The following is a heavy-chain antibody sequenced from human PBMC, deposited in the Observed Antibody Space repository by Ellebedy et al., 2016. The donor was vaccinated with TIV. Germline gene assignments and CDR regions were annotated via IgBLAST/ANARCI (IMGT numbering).Heavy chain of an antibody. D-gene: IGHD6-19*01. Sequence: PGGSLRLSCAASGFTFSSYWMHWVRQAPGKGLVWVSRINSDGSSTSYADSVKGRFTISRANAKNTLYLQMNSLRAEDTAVYYCARVVAGRATYFQHWGQGTLVTVSS. CDR1: GFTFSSYW. J-gene: IGHJ1*01. V-gene: IGHV3-74*01. CDR2: INSDGSST. CDR3: ARVVAGRATYFQH.